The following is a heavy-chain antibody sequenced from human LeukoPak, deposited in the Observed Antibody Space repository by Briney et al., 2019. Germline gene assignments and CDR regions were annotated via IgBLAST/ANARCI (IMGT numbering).Heavy chain of an antibody. V-gene: IGHV4-39*07. J-gene: IGHJ4*02. D-gene: IGHD7-27*01. CDR2: IYYSGST. CDR3: ARVLGIHDY. CDR1: GGSISSSSYY. Sequence: SETLSLTCTVSGGSISSSSYYWGWIRQPPGKGLEWIGSIYYSGSTYYNPSLKSRVTISVDTSQNQFSLKLSSVTAADTAVYYCARVLGIHDYWGQGTLVTVSS.